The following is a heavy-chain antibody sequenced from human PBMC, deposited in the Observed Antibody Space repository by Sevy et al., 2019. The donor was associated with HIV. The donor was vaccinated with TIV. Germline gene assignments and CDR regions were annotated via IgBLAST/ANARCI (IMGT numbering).Heavy chain of an antibody. CDR2: IWYEGSTT. D-gene: IGHD1-26*01. CDR1: GFTFSSFG. J-gene: IGHJ4*02. CDR3: AATATHLDY. Sequence: GGSVRLSCVASGFTFSSFGMHWVRQAPGKGLEWVAVIWYEGSTTYYADSVRGRFTISRDSSNNTLYLQMNSLRADDTAVYYCAATATHLDYWGQGTLVTVSS. V-gene: IGHV3-33*01.